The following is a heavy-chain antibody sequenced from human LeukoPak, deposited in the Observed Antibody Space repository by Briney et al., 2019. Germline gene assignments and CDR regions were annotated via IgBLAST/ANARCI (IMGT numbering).Heavy chain of an antibody. CDR2: INPNSGGT. V-gene: IGHV1-2*06. J-gene: IGHJ4*02. Sequence: ASVKVSCKASGYTFTGYYMHCVREAPGQGLEWMARINPNSGGTNYAQKFQGRVTMTRDTSISTAYMELSRLRSDDTAVYYCARVDLKYSSSPPGYWGQGTLVTVSS. CDR3: ARVDLKYSSSPPGY. D-gene: IGHD6-6*01. CDR1: GYTFTGYY.